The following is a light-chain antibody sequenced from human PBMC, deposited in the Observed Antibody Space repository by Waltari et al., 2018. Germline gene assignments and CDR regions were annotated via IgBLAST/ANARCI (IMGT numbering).Light chain of an antibody. V-gene: IGLV1-40*01. CDR2: GIN. CDR1: SSHIGAGDD. CDR3: QSSDSTLYGVV. Sequence: QSVLTQPPSVSGAPGQRVTISCTGSSSHIGAGDDVNWYQLLPGTAPKLLIYGINNRPSGVPDRFSGSRSATSASLAISGLQAEDEAYYYCQSSDSTLYGVVFGGGTKLTVL. J-gene: IGLJ2*01.